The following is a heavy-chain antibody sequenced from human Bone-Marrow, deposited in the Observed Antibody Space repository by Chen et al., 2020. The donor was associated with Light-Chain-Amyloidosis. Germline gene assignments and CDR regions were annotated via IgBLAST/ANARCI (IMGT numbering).Heavy chain of an antibody. J-gene: IGHJ5*02. CDR1: GASIGNGDYY. V-gene: IGHV4-30-4*01. CDR2: IYYSAPT. D-gene: IGHD3-3*01. CDR3: ARDQEISSFGVGLDP. Sequence: QVQLLESGPGLVKPSQTLSLTCTVSGASIGNGDYYWNWIRQPPGKGLEWIGYIYYSAPTYINPSLKSRVNISMDTSKNQFSLKLSSVTAADTALYYCARDQEISSFGVGLDPWGQGTLVIVSS.